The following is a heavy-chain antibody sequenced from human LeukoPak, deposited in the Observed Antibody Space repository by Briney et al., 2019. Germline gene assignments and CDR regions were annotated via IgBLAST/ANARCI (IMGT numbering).Heavy chain of an antibody. Sequence: PSETLSLTCIVSGASINNYLWTWIRQPAGKGLEWIGRIYSGGSTIYNPSLNSRVTMSLDTSKNQFSLKLISVTAADTAVYYCARNSGDYWGQGTLVTVSS. D-gene: IGHD4-23*01. J-gene: IGHJ4*02. CDR3: ARNSGDY. CDR2: IYSGGST. CDR1: GASINNYL. V-gene: IGHV4-4*07.